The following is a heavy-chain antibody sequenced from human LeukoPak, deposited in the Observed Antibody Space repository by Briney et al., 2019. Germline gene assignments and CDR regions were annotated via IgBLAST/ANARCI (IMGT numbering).Heavy chain of an antibody. V-gene: IGHV1-69*05. CDR1: GGTFSSYA. CDR3: ARPGDYGDYETPYYFDY. J-gene: IGHJ4*02. CDR2: IIPIFGTA. Sequence: SVKVFCKASGGTFSSYAISWVRQAPGQGLEWMGGIIPIFGTANYAQKFQGRVTITTDESTSTAYMELSSLRSEDTAVYYCARPGDYGDYETPYYFDYWGQGTLVTVSS. D-gene: IGHD4-17*01.